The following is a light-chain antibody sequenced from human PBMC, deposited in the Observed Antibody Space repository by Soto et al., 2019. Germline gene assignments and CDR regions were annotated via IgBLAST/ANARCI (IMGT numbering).Light chain of an antibody. V-gene: IGKV3-20*01. Sequence: EIGLTQSPGTLSLSPGERATLSCRASQSVSSSYLAWYQQKPGQAPRLLIYGASSRATGIPDRFSGSGSGTDFTLTISRLEPEDFAVYYCQQYCSSPLTFGGGTKVESK. CDR2: GAS. CDR3: QQYCSSPLT. CDR1: QSVSSSY. J-gene: IGKJ4*01.